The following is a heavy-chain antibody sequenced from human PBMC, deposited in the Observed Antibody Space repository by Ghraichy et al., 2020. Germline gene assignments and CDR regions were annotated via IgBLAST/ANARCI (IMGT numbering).Heavy chain of an antibody. Sequence: GGSLRLSCAASGFTFSSYAMSWVRQAPGKGLEWVSAISGSGGSTYYADSVKGRFTISRDNSKNTLYLQMNSLRAEDTAVYYCATRTRDYYDSSGYYPTSYWYFDLWGRGTLVTVSS. CDR2: ISGSGGST. CDR3: ATRTRDYYDSSGYYPTSYWYFDL. V-gene: IGHV3-23*01. D-gene: IGHD3-22*01. J-gene: IGHJ2*01. CDR1: GFTFSSYA.